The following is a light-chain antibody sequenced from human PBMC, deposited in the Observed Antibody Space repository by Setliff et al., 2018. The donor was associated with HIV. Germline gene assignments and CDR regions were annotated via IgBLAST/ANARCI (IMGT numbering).Light chain of an antibody. CDR2: ANF. CDR3: AAWDDNLNGYV. Sequence: QSALTQPPPASGTPGQRVTISCSGSFSNIGRNTINWYQQLPGTAPKLLIFANFQRPSGVPDRFSGAKSGTSASLAISGLQSEDEADYFCAAWDDNLNGYVFGPGTKVTVL. V-gene: IGLV1-44*01. J-gene: IGLJ1*01. CDR1: FSNIGRNT.